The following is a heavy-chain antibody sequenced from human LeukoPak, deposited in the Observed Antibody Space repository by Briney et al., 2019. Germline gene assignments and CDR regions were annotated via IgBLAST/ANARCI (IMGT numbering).Heavy chain of an antibody. Sequence: SETLSLTCTVSGGSISSSSYYWGWIRQPPGKGLEWIGSIYYSGSTYYNPSLKSRVTISVDASKNQFSLRLSSVTAADTAVYYCTKGGELMNYWGQGTLVTVSS. D-gene: IGHD1-26*01. CDR1: GGSISSSSYY. CDR2: IYYSGST. J-gene: IGHJ4*02. CDR3: TKGGELMNY. V-gene: IGHV4-39*01.